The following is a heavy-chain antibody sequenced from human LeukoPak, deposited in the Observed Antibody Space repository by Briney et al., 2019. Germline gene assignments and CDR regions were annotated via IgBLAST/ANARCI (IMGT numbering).Heavy chain of an antibody. V-gene: IGHV4-59*01. CDR2: IYHSGST. CDR3: ARGGAARLHFQN. Sequence: PSETLSLTCTVSGGSISTYYWNWIRQPPGKGLEWIGYIYHSGSTNYNPSLQSRVTISVGTPKNQFSLNLNSVTAADTAVYYCARGGAARLHFQNWGQGTLVTVSS. J-gene: IGHJ1*01. D-gene: IGHD6-6*01. CDR1: GGSISTYY.